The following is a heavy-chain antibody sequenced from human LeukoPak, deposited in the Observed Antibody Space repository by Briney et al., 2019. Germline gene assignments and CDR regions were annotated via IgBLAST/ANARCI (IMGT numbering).Heavy chain of an antibody. CDR2: INPNSGGT. CDR3: ARCRDCYTPYIQDAFDI. J-gene: IGHJ3*02. CDR1: GYTFTGYY. V-gene: IGHV1-2*02. Sequence: ASVKASCKASGYTFTGYYMHWVRQAPGQGLGWMGWINPNSGGTNYAQKFQGRVTMTRDTSISTAYMELSRLRSDDTAVYYCARCRDCYTPYIQDAFDIWGQGTMVTVSS. D-gene: IGHD2-21*02.